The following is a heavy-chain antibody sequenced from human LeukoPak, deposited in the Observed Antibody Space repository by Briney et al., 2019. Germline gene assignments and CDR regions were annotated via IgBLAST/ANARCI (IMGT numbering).Heavy chain of an antibody. CDR1: GGSISSYY. CDR3: ARLVKGYCSSSSCHYFDY. D-gene: IGHD2-2*01. CDR2: IYTSGST. J-gene: IGHJ4*02. Sequence: PSETLSLTCTVSGGSISSYYWSWIRQPAGKGLEWIGRIYTSGSTNYNPSLKSRGTMSVDTSKNQFSLKLSSVTAADTAVYYCARLVKGYCSSSSCHYFDYWGQGTLVTVSS. V-gene: IGHV4-4*07.